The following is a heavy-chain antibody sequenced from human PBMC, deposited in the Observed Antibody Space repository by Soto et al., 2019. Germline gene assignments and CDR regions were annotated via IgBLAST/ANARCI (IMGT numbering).Heavy chain of an antibody. V-gene: IGHV3-30-3*01. J-gene: IGHJ4*02. CDR2: ISYDGTNK. CDR1: GFSFSISP. D-gene: IGHD7-27*01. Sequence: QVQLVESGGGVVQPGRSLRLSCAASGFSFSISPMHWVRQAPGKGPEWVALISYDGTNKFYADSVKGRFTISRDNSKSPLYLQVDSLRPEDAAVYYCARDPKSSGGQHWAFNYFDSWGQGTLFTVSS. CDR3: ARDPKSSGGQHWAFNYFDS.